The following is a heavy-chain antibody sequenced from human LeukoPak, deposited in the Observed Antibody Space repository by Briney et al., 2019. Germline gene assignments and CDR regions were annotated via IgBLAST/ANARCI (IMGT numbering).Heavy chain of an antibody. CDR1: GFTFSSYA. J-gene: IGHJ4*02. CDR2: ISYDGSNK. Sequence: PGGSLRLSCAASGFTFSSYAMHWVRQAPGKGLEWVAVISYDGSNKYYADSVKGRFTISRDNSKNTLYLQMNSLRAEDTAVYYCARDSPPVTSDYWGQGTLVTVSS. D-gene: IGHD4-17*01. V-gene: IGHV3-30*04. CDR3: ARDSPPVTSDY.